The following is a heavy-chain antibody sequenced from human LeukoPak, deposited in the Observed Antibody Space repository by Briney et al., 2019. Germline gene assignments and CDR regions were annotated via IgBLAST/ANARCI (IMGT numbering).Heavy chain of an antibody. D-gene: IGHD3-3*02. Sequence: PSETLSLTCTVSGGSISSSSYYWGWIRQPPGKGLEWIESIYYSGSTYYNPSLKSRVTISVDTSKNQFSLKLSSVTAADTAVYYCHFWSGYRYYYYYGMDVWGQGTTVTVSS. V-gene: IGHV4-39*01. CDR3: HFWSGYRYYYYYGMDV. CDR1: GGSISSSSYY. J-gene: IGHJ6*02. CDR2: IYYSGST.